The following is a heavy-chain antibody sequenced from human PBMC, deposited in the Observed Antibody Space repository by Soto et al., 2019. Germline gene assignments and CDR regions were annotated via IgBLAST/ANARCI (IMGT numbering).Heavy chain of an antibody. CDR1: GGTFSSYA. J-gene: IGHJ4*02. V-gene: IGHV1-69*13. CDR2: IIPIFGTA. D-gene: IGHD3-9*01. CDR3: ARPANELRYFDWLLPSFDY. Sequence: GASVKVSCKASGGTFSSYAISWVRQAPGQGLEWMGGIIPIFGTANYAQKFQGRVTITADESTSTAYMELSSLRSEDTAVYYCARPANELRYFDWLLPSFDYWGQGTLVTVSS.